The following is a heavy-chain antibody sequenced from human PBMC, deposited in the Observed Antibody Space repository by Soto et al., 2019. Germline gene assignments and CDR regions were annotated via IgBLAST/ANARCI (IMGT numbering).Heavy chain of an antibody. CDR1: GSSISGSY. Sequence: QSLTCSVSGSSISGSYWSWIRQSPGKGLEWLGYVYYTGSTNYSPSLRSRVSISVDTSKNEFSLRLSSVTAADTAVYFCARSVAVPGAHIDYWGQGTQVTVSS. CDR2: VYYTGST. D-gene: IGHD6-19*01. CDR3: ARSVAVPGAHIDY. J-gene: IGHJ4*02. V-gene: IGHV4-59*01.